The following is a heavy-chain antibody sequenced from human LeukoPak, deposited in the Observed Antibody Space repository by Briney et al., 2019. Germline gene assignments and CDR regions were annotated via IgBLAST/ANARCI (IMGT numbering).Heavy chain of an antibody. CDR1: GFTFSAYW. J-gene: IGHJ4*02. CDR3: ARDLDWLLFDY. Sequence: GGSLRLSCAASGFTFSAYWMHWVRQAPGKGLVWVSRVKYDGSTTTYADSVKGRFTISRDNAKNILYLQMNSLGVEDTAVYYCARDLDWLLFDYWGQGTLVTVSS. D-gene: IGHD3-9*01. V-gene: IGHV3-74*01. CDR2: VKYDGSTT.